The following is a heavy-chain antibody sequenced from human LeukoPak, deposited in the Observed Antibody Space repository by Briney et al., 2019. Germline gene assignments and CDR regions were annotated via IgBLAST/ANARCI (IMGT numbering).Heavy chain of an antibody. Sequence: GESLKISCKGSGCSFTSYWIGWVRQMPGKGLEWMGIIYPGDSDTRYSPSFQGQVTISADKSISTAYLQWSSLKASDTAMYYCARQRGDYVYPDAFDIWGQGTMVTVSS. J-gene: IGHJ3*02. D-gene: IGHD4-17*01. CDR3: ARQRGDYVYPDAFDI. CDR2: IYPGDSDT. CDR1: GCSFTSYW. V-gene: IGHV5-51*01.